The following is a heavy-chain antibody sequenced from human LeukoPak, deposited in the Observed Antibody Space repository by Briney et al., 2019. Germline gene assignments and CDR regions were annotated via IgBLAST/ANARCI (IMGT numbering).Heavy chain of an antibody. D-gene: IGHD2/OR15-2a*01. CDR1: GGTFSSYT. V-gene: IGHV1-69*02. CDR3: ASVWIGGSAYYFDAY. J-gene: IGHJ4*02. Sequence: SVKVSCKASGGTFSSYTISWVRQAPGQGLEWMGRIIPILGIANYAQKFQGRVTITTDESTSTAYMELSSLRSEDTAVYYCASVWIGGSAYYFDAYWGQGTLVTVSS. CDR2: IIPILGIA.